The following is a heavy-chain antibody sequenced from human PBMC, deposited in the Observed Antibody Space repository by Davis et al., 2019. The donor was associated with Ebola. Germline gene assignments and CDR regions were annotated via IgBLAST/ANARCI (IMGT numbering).Heavy chain of an antibody. D-gene: IGHD3-22*01. CDR2: IIPVFGIP. CDR1: EYTFTAYY. Sequence: SVKVSCKASEYTFTAYYLHWVRQAPGQGLDWMGGIIPVFGIPKYAQKFQGRVTITADESTSTAYMELSSLRSEDTAVYYCARDRYSDGSGYFFEQSHWGQGTLVTVSS. J-gene: IGHJ4*02. V-gene: IGHV1-69*13. CDR3: ARDRYSDGSGYFFEQSH.